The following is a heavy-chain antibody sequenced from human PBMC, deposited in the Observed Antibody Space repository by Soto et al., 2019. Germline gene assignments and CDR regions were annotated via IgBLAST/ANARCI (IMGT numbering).Heavy chain of an antibody. CDR2: ISGSGGST. D-gene: IGHD3-10*01. CDR3: AKSLLWFGEFKEDDY. CDR1: GFTFSSYA. V-gene: IGHV3-23*01. J-gene: IGHJ4*02. Sequence: EVQLLESGGGLVQPGGSLRLSCEASGFTFSSYAMSWVRQDPGKGLEWVSAISGSGGSTYYADSVKGRFTISRDNSKNTLYLQMNSLRAEDTAVYYCAKSLLWFGEFKEDDYWGQGTLVTVSS.